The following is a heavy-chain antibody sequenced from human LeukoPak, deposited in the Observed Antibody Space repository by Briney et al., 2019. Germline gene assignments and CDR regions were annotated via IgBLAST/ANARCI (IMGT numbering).Heavy chain of an antibody. Sequence: GGSLRLSCAASGFTFSSYGMHWVRQAPGKGLEGVAVIWYDGSNKYYADSVKGRFTISRDNSKNTLYLQMNSLRAEDTAVYYCARDLAGVVPTNPWGQGTLVTVSS. CDR1: GFTFSSYG. V-gene: IGHV3-33*01. CDR3: ARDLAGVVPTNP. D-gene: IGHD2-15*01. J-gene: IGHJ5*02. CDR2: IWYDGSNK.